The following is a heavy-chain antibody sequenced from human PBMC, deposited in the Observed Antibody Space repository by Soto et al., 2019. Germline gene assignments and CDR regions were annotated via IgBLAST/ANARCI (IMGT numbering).Heavy chain of an antibody. Sequence: EVQLVESGGGLVQPGRSLRLSCAASGFTFDDYAMHWVRQAPGKGLVWVSGISWNSGSICYADPVKGRFTISRDNAKNSLYLQMNSLRAEDTALYYCAKGDSSSFYYGMDVWGQGTTVTVSS. J-gene: IGHJ6*02. D-gene: IGHD6-13*01. CDR1: GFTFDDYA. CDR2: ISWNSGSI. V-gene: IGHV3-9*01. CDR3: AKGDSSSFYYGMDV.